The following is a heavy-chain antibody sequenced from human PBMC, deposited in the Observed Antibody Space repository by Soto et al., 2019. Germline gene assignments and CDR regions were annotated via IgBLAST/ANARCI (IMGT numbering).Heavy chain of an antibody. J-gene: IGHJ4*02. D-gene: IGHD4-17*01. CDR3: ARETAGLLTTGLN. Sequence: PSETLSLTCAVYGGSFSGYYWSWIRQPPGKGLEWIGEINHSGSTNYNPSLKSRVTISVDTSKNQFSLKLSSVTAADTAVYYCARETAGLLTTGLNWGQGTLVTVSS. CDR1: GGSFSGYY. V-gene: IGHV4-34*01. CDR2: INHSGST.